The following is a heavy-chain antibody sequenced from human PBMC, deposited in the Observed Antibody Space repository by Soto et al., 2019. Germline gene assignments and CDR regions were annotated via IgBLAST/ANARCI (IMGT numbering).Heavy chain of an antibody. CDR2: INPSGGST. J-gene: IGHJ4*02. Sequence: ASVKVSCKASGYTFTSYYMHWVRQAPGQGLEWMGIINPSGGSTSYAQKFQGRVTMTRDTSTSTVYMELSSLRSGDTAVYYCARGGPMIVVVITMGDYWGQGTLVTVSS. V-gene: IGHV1-46*01. D-gene: IGHD3-22*01. CDR1: GYTFTSYY. CDR3: ARGGPMIVVVITMGDY.